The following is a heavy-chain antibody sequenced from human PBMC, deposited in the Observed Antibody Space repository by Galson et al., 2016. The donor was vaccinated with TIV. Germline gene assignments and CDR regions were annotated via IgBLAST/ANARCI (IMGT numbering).Heavy chain of an antibody. V-gene: IGHV1-69*13. D-gene: IGHD3-10*01. CDR1: GDSFSSYT. CDR3: ARSGDRGGYMDV. CDR2: IVPIAGSI. J-gene: IGHJ6*03. Sequence: SVKVSCKASGDSFSSYTINWVRQAPGQGLEWVGGIVPIAGSISKAQRFQGRLTITADESTSNAYMELTSLTSDDTAVYYCARSGDRGGYMDVWGKGTTVTVSS.